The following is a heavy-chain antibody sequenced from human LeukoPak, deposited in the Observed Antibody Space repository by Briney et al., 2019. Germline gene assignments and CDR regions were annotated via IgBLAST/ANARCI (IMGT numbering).Heavy chain of an antibody. Sequence: QPGGSLRLSCAASGFTFSSYAMHWVRQAPGKGLEWVAVISYDGSNKYYADSVKGRFTISRDNSKNTLYLQMNSLRAEDTAVYYCARDRRWGCYGSGSYYSLGGTWGQGTLVTVSS. J-gene: IGHJ5*02. D-gene: IGHD3-10*01. V-gene: IGHV3-30*04. CDR1: GFTFSSYA. CDR3: ARDRRWGCYGSGSYYSLGGT. CDR2: ISYDGSNK.